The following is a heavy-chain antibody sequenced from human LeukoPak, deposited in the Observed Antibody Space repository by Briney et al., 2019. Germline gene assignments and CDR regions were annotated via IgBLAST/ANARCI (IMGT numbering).Heavy chain of an antibody. CDR3: ARVGFWSGSFDY. Sequence: GRSLRLPCAASGFTFSSYAMHWVRQAPGKGLEWVAVISYDGSNKYYADSVKGRFTISRDNSKNTLYLQMNSLRAEDTAVYYCARVGFWSGSFDYWGQGTLVTVSS. J-gene: IGHJ4*02. CDR1: GFTFSSYA. D-gene: IGHD3-3*01. CDR2: ISYDGSNK. V-gene: IGHV3-30*04.